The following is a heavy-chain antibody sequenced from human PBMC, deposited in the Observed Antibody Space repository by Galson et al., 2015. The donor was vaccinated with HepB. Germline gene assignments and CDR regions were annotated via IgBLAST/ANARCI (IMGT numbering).Heavy chain of an antibody. J-gene: IGHJ3*01. V-gene: IGHV1-58*02. CDR3: VGTLPSPADAFGV. CDR2: NVLDSGDT. CDR1: GITFTSGT. Sequence: SVKVSCKASGITFTSGTIQWVRQARGQPLEWIGWNVLDSGDTNYAERFPGRGTMTRDMSTSTAYMEMSTLESEDTAEYYCVGTLPSPADAFGVWGQGTVVPVSS.